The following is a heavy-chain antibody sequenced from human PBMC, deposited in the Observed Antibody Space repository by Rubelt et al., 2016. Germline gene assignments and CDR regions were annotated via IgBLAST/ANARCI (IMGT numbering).Heavy chain of an antibody. CDR3: ARDPTLDRVTGTGPGVDY. CDR1: GGSFSGYY. J-gene: IGHJ4*02. V-gene: IGHV4-34*01. Sequence: QVQLQQWGAGLLKLSETLSLTCAVYGGSFSGYYWSWIRQPPGKGLEWIGEINHSGSTNDNPSLKSRGSISGDESKSQFSLKLSSVTAADTAVYYCARDPTLDRVTGTGPGVDYWGQGTLVTVSS. D-gene: IGHD1-7*01. CDR2: INHSGST.